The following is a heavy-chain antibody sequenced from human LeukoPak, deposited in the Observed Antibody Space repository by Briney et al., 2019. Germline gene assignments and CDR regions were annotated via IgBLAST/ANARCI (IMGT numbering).Heavy chain of an antibody. CDR3: ARGGAARLHFQN. V-gene: IGHV4-59*01. D-gene: IGHD6-6*01. J-gene: IGHJ1*01. Sequence: NPSETLSLTCSVSGGSISGYYWSWIRQPPGKGLEWIGYIYSSGGTNYNPSLKSRVTISLDTSKNQFSLNLNSVTAADTAVYYCARGGAARLHFQNWGQGTLVTVSS. CDR1: GGSISGYY. CDR2: IYSSGGT.